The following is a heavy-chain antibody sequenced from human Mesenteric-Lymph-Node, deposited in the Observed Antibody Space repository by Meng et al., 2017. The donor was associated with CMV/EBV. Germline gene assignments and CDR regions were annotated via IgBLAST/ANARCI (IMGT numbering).Heavy chain of an antibody. CDR3: ARLQPLVSFDY. D-gene: IGHD6-6*01. CDR2: IYYSGST. J-gene: IGHJ4*02. V-gene: IGHV4-61*08. CDR1: DGSVSSGASY. Sequence: LRLSCTVSDGSVSSGASYWSWIRQPPGKGLEWIGYIYYSGSTNYNPSLKSRVTVSVDTSKNQFSLKLTSVTAADTAVYYCARLQPLVSFDYWGQGTLVTVSS.